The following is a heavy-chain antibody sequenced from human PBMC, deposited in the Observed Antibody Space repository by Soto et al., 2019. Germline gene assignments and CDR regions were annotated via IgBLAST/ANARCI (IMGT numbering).Heavy chain of an antibody. J-gene: IGHJ6*03. CDR1: GYTFTSYY. CDR3: ARDHYDFWSGYPLPYYYYYMDV. Sequence: QVQLVQSGAEVKKPGASVKVSCKASGYTFTSYYMHWVRQAPGQGLEWMGIINPSGGSTSYAQKFQGRVTMTRDTSTSTVYMELSSLRSEDTAVYYCARDHYDFWSGYPLPYYYYYMDVWGKGTTVTVSS. CDR2: INPSGGST. D-gene: IGHD3-3*01. V-gene: IGHV1-46*03.